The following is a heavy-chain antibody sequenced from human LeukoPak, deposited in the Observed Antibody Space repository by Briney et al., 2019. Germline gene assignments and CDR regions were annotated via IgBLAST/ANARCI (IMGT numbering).Heavy chain of an antibody. CDR2: IYYSGST. V-gene: IGHV4-59*01. J-gene: IGHJ6*03. CDR1: GGSISSYY. D-gene: IGHD3-22*01. CDR3: ARGGQYYYDTLVSMDV. Sequence: PSETLSLTCTVSGGSISSYYWSWIRQPPGKGLEWIGYIYYSGSTNYNPSRKSRVTISVDTSKNQFSLKLSSVTAADTAVYYCARGGQYYYDTLVSMDVWGKGTTVTVSS.